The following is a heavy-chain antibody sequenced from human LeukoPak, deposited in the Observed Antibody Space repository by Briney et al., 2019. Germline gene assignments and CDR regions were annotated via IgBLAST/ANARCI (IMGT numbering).Heavy chain of an antibody. CDR1: GGTFTSYA. Sequence: ASVKVSCKASGGTFTSYAMHWVRQAPGQRLEWMGWINAGNGNTKYSQKFQGRVTITRDTSASTAYMELSSLRSEDTAVYYCARDLHGSGWYADHFDYWGQGTLVTVSS. CDR3: ARDLHGSGWYADHFDY. D-gene: IGHD6-19*01. V-gene: IGHV1-3*01. CDR2: INAGNGNT. J-gene: IGHJ4*02.